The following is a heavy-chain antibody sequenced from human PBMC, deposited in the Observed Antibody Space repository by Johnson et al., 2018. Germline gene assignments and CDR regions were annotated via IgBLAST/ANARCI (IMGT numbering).Heavy chain of an antibody. D-gene: IGHD2-2*02. CDR3: TRPLIPAAIEYYYYGMDV. CDR2: IRSQANRYAT. CDR1: GFTFSGSA. J-gene: IGHJ6*02. Sequence: EVQLVETGGGLVQPGGSLKLSCAASGFTFSGSAMHWVRQASGKGLEWVGRIRSQANRYATASAASVKGRFTISRDDSKNTAYLQMNSLKTESKAVYYCTRPLIPAAIEYYYYGMDVWGQGTTVTVSS. V-gene: IGHV3-73*02.